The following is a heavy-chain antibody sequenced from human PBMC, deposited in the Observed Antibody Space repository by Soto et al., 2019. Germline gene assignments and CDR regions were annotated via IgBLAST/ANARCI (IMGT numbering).Heavy chain of an antibody. Sequence: PGGSLRLSCAASGFTFSSYEMNWVRQAPGKGLEWVSYISSSGSTIYYADSVKGRFTISRDNAKNSLYLQMNSLRAEDTAVYYCASSCSSTSCYISLYYYYGMDVWGQGTTVTVS. CDR2: ISSSGSTI. CDR3: ASSCSSTSCYISLYYYYGMDV. J-gene: IGHJ6*02. V-gene: IGHV3-48*03. D-gene: IGHD2-2*02. CDR1: GFTFSSYE.